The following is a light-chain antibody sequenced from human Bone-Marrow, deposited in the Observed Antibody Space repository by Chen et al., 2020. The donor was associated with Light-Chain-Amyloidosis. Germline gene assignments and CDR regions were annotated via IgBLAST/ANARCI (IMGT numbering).Light chain of an antibody. CDR1: QGISSY. V-gene: IGKV1-8*01. Sequence: RMTQAPSSLSASTGDRVTITWRASQGISSYLAWYQQKPGKAPKRLIYAAATLQSGVPSRFSGSGSGTDFTLTISCLQSEDFATYYCQQYYSYPYTFGQGTKLEIK. CDR3: QQYYSYPYT. CDR2: AAA. J-gene: IGKJ2*01.